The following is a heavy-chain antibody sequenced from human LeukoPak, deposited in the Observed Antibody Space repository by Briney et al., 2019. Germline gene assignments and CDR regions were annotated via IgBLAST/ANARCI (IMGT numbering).Heavy chain of an antibody. CDR2: IVVGSGNT. CDR3: AADSRGNDAFDI. Sequence: GASVKVSCKASGFTFTSSAVQWVRQPRGQRLEWIGWIVVGSGNTNYAQKLQERVTITRDMSTSTAYMELSSLRSEDTAVYYCAADSRGNDAFDIWGQGTMVTVSS. J-gene: IGHJ3*02. CDR1: GFTFTSSA. D-gene: IGHD2-15*01. V-gene: IGHV1-58*01.